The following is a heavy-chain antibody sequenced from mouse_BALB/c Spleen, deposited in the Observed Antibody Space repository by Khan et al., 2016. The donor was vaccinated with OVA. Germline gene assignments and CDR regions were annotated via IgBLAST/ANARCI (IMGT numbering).Heavy chain of an antibody. CDR3: VRRGNYYGSFYWYFDV. D-gene: IGHD1-1*01. Sequence: QVQLKESGPGLVAPSQSLSITCTVSGFSLTNYDISWIRQPPGKGLEWLGVIWTGGGTNYNSTFMSRLSISKDNSKSQVFLIMNSLQTDDTAIYYCVRRGNYYGSFYWYFDVWGAGTTVTVSS. CDR2: IWTGGGT. CDR1: GFSLTNYD. V-gene: IGHV2-9-2*01. J-gene: IGHJ1*01.